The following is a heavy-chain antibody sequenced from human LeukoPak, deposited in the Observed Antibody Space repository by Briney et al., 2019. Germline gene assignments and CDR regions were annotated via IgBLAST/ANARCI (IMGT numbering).Heavy chain of an antibody. CDR2: INWNGGST. J-gene: IGHJ4*02. V-gene: IGHV3-20*04. D-gene: IGHD3-22*01. CDR1: GFNFDDYG. CDR3: AKSSKYYDSSGYYYEASYYFDY. Sequence: QSGGSLRLSCAASGFNFDDYGMSWVRQAPGKGLEWFSGINWNGGSTGYADSVKGRFTISRDNAKNSLYLQMNSLRAEDTALYYCAKSSKYYDSSGYYYEASYYFDYWGQGTLVTVSS.